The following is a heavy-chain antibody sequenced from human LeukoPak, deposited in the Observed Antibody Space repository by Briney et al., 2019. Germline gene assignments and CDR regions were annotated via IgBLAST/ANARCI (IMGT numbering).Heavy chain of an antibody. J-gene: IGHJ4*02. CDR1: GVTISSGGYS. V-gene: IGHV4-30-2*01. CDR2: IYHSGST. CDR3: ARGYCSGGSCYSYYFDY. Sequence: SETLSLTCAVAGVTISSGGYSWSWIRQPPGKGLEWIGYIYHSGSTYYNPSLNSRVTISVDRSKNQFSLKLSSVTAADTAVYYCARGYCSGGSCYSYYFDYWGQGTLVTVSS. D-gene: IGHD2-15*01.